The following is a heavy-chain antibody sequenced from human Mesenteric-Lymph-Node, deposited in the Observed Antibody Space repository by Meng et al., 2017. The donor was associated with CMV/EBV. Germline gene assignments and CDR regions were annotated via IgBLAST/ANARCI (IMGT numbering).Heavy chain of an antibody. CDR3: ARVRFLEWLLYFDY. Sequence: SSGWISSGDYYWSWTRQPPRKGMEWIGYIYYSGGTYYNPSLKSRVTISVDTSKNQFSLKLSSVTAADTAVYYCARVRFLEWLLYFDYWGQGTLVTVSS. J-gene: IGHJ4*02. D-gene: IGHD3-3*01. V-gene: IGHV4-30-4*08. CDR1: SGWISSGDYY. CDR2: IYYSGGT.